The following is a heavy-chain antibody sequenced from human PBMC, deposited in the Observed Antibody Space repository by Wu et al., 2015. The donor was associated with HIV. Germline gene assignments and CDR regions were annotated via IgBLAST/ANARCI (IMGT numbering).Heavy chain of an antibody. V-gene: IGHV1-2*02. CDR3: ARDLGDDFAIRGYYWYLDV. D-gene: IGHD2-21*02. Sequence: QVQLEQSGAELAKPGASVRVSCQASGYTFNAHYIHWVRQAPGQRLEWMGWIRPDSGATHYAEKFEDRVTMTRDASIDTAYIQLNRLRSDDTAVYFCARDLGDDFAIRGYYWYLDVVGRGGPRSPSP. J-gene: IGHJ6*03. CDR2: IRPDSGAT. CDR1: GYTFNAHY.